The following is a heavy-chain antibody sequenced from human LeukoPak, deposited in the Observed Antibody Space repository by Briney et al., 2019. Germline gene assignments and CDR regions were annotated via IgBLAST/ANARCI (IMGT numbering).Heavy chain of an antibody. CDR3: ARLPNYYDTGGLAFDT. J-gene: IGHJ3*02. CDR1: GYSFTNYW. D-gene: IGHD3-22*01. CDR2: INPGDSDT. V-gene: IGHV5-51*01. Sequence: PGESLKISCRGSGYSFTNYWIGWVRQMPGKGLEWMGIINPGDSDTRYSPSFQGQVTISADKSITTAYLQWSSLKASDSAMYYCARLPNYYDTGGLAFDTWGQGTMFTVSS.